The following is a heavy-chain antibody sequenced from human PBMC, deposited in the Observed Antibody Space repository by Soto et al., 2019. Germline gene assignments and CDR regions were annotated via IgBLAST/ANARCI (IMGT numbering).Heavy chain of an antibody. D-gene: IGHD6-13*01. J-gene: IGHJ4*02. Sequence: GGSLRLSCAASGFTFSSYAMSWVRQAPGKGQEWVSAISGSGGSTYYADSVKGRFTISRDNSKNTLYLQMNILRAVDMVIYYCAKGRTSRSPGPDYWGQGTLVTVSS. CDR1: GFTFSSYA. V-gene: IGHV3-23*01. CDR2: ISGSGGST. CDR3: AKGRTSRSPGPDY.